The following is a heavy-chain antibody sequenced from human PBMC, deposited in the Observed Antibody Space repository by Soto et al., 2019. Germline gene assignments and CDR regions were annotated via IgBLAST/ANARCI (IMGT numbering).Heavy chain of an antibody. D-gene: IGHD3-16*02. CDR1: GFTFSNAW. CDR3: TRGPDTIFGGVIVENY. V-gene: IGHV3-15*01. CDR2: IKSKTDGGTT. J-gene: IGHJ4*02. Sequence: EVQLVECGGGLVKPGGSLRLSCAASGFTFSNAWMSWVRQAPGKGLEWVGRIKSKTDGGTTDYAAPVKGRFTISRDDSKNTLYLQMNSLKTEDTAVYYCTRGPDTIFGGVIVENYWGQGTLVTVSS.